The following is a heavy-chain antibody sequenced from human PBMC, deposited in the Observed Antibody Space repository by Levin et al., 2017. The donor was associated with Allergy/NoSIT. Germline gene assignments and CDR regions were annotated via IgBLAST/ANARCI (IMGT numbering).Heavy chain of an antibody. J-gene: IGHJ4*02. CDR2: IKSKTDGGTT. CDR3: TTDWIISPKYCDY. V-gene: IGHV3-15*01. Sequence: GGSLRLSCAASGFTFSNAWMSWVRQAPGKGLEWVGRIKSKTDGGTTDYAAPVKGRFTISRDDSKNTLYLQMNSLKTEDTAVYYCTTDWIISPKYCDYWGQGTLVTVSS. D-gene: IGHD2-2*03. CDR1: GFTFSNAW.